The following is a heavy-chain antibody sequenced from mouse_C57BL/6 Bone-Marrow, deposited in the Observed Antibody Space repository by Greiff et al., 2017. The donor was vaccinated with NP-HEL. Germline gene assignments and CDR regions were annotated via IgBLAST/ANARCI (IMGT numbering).Heavy chain of an antibody. V-gene: IGHV1-59*01. J-gene: IGHJ3*01. D-gene: IGHD4-1*01. Sequence: VQLQQPGAELVRPGTSVKLSCKASGYTFTSYWMHWVKQRPGQGLEWIGVIDPSDSYTNYNQKFKGKATLTVYTSSSTGYMQLSSLTSEDAAVYYCQAGRFAYWGQGTLVTVSA. CDR2: IDPSDSYT. CDR1: GYTFTSYW. CDR3: QAGRFAY.